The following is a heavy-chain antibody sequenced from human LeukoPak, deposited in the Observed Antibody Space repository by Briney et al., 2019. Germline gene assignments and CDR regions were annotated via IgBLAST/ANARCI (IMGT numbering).Heavy chain of an antibody. CDR3: AKDMRPAV. D-gene: IGHD1-14*01. J-gene: IGHJ6*02. CDR1: GFTFATYA. Sequence: PGGSLRLSCAASGFTFATYAMSWVRQAPGKGLEWVSAITGNGDSAYYIASVKGRFTTSRDDSKKTLYLQMNSLRAEDTAVYYCAKDMRPAVWGQGTTVTVSS. CDR2: ITGNGDSA. V-gene: IGHV3-23*01.